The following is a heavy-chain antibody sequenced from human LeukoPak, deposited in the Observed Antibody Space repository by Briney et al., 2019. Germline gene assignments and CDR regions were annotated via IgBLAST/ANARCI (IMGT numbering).Heavy chain of an antibody. Sequence: SQTLSLTCTVSGGSISSGGYYWSWIRQPPGKGLEWIGYIYHSGSTYYNPSLKSRVTISVDRSKDQFSLKLSSVTAADTAIYYCATSIGVAVAFDFWGQGTLVTVSS. CDR2: IYHSGST. CDR3: ATSIGVAVAFDF. J-gene: IGHJ4*02. V-gene: IGHV4-30-2*01. D-gene: IGHD6-19*01. CDR1: GGSISSGGYY.